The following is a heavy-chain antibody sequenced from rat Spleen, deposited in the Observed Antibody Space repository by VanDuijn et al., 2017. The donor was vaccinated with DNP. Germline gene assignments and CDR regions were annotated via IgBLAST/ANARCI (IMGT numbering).Heavy chain of an antibody. CDR3: VRWNSGHFDY. CDR1: GFTFSHYY. D-gene: IGHD4-3*01. J-gene: IGHJ2*01. V-gene: IGHV5-22*01. Sequence: EVQLVESGGGLVQPGRSMKLSCVASGFTFSHYYMAWVRQAPAKGLEWVAYIGSPAYAPYHGDSVKGRFTISRDNAKSTLYLQMNSLRSEDMATYYCVRWNSGHFDYWGQGVMVTVSS. CDR2: IGSPAYAP.